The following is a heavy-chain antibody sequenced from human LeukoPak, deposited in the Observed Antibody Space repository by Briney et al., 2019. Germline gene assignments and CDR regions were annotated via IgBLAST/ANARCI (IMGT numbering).Heavy chain of an antibody. J-gene: IGHJ4*02. Sequence: GGSLRLSCAASGFTFSTYSMNWVRQAPGKGLEWVSSISSSSTYINYADSVKGRFTISRDNAKNSLYLQMNSLRAEDTAVYYCARVSRGKWELLGAHDYWGQGTLVTVSS. V-gene: IGHV3-21*01. CDR2: ISSSSTYI. CDR3: ARVSRGKWELLGAHDY. CDR1: GFTFSTYS. D-gene: IGHD1-26*01.